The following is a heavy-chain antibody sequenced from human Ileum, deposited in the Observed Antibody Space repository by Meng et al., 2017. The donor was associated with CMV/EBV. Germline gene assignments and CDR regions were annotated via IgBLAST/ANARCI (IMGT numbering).Heavy chain of an antibody. CDR1: GFSLTTDSRMC. D-gene: IGHD5-12*01. V-gene: IGHV2-70*18. CDR3: DRMPLYSGFDYGMDV. Sequence: GPTLVKPTQTLTLTCTYYGFSLTTDSRMCVSWVRQPPGKALAWLALIDWDDNKYYSSSMKTRLTFSKATSKTQVVLTMTNIDPVDTGTYYCDRMPLYSGFDYGMDVWGQGTPVTGSS. J-gene: IGHJ6*01. CDR2: IDWDDNK.